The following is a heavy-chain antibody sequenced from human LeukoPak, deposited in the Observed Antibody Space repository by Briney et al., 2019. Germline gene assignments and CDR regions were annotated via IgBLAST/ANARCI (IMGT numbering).Heavy chain of an antibody. CDR2: INPSGGST. CDR1: GYTFTSYY. Sequence: VASVKVSCKASGYTFTSYYMHWVRQAPGQGLEWMGIINPSGGSTSYAQKFQGRVTMTRDMSTSTVYMELSSLRSEDTAVYYCPSQNSYYDSSGYYTYYMDVWGKGTTVTVSS. D-gene: IGHD3-22*01. J-gene: IGHJ6*03. V-gene: IGHV1-46*01. CDR3: PSQNSYYDSSGYYTYYMDV.